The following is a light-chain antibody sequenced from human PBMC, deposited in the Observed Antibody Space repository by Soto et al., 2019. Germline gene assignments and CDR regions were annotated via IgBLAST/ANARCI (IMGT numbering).Light chain of an antibody. CDR1: QGISSY. J-gene: IGKJ1*01. V-gene: IGKV1-8*01. CDR2: AAS. Sequence: AIRMTQSPSSLSASTGDRVTITCRASQGISSYLAWYQQKPGKAPKLLIYAASTLQSGVPSRSSGSGSGTDFTLTISCLQSEDFATYYCQQYCSYPRTFGQGTKVDIK. CDR3: QQYCSYPRT.